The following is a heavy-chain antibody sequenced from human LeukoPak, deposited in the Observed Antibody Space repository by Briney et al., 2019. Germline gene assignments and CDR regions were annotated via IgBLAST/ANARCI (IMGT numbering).Heavy chain of an antibody. J-gene: IGHJ2*01. CDR1: GFTFSSYG. CDR2: IRYDGSNK. D-gene: IGHD6-19*01. V-gene: IGHV3-30*02. Sequence: GGSLRLSCAASGFTFSSYGMTWVGQAPGKGLEWVAFIRYDGSNKYYADSVKGRFTISRDNSKNTLYLQMNSLRAEDTAVYYCAKDQGSAGYFDLWGRGTLVTVSS. CDR3: AKDQGSAGYFDL.